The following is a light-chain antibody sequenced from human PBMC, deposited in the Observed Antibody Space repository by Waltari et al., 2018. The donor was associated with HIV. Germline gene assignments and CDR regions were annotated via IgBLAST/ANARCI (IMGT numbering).Light chain of an antibody. CDR3: QQYYTVPPT. CDR2: WAS. V-gene: IGKV4-1*01. J-gene: IGKJ4*01. Sequence: DIVMTQSPASLPVSLGERATINCTPSRTVFYSSDNQNYLAWYLQRPGQAPKVLIFWASTRAFGVSDRFRGSGSGTHFSLTLSSLQADDVGIYYCQQYYTVPPTFGGGTKVEI. CDR1: RTVFYSSDNQNY.